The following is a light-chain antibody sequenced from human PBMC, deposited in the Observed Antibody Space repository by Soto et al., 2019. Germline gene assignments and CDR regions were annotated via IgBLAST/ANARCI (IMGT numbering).Light chain of an antibody. CDR1: SSNIGAEYG. CDR3: QSYDYSLGGFYV. CDR2: GVN. Sequence: QAVVPQPPSVSGAPGQRVTISCTWSSSNIGAEYGIRWYQHLPGTAPKLLIYGVNSRPSGVPDRFSGSKSGSSASLAIAGLQADDEADYYCQSYDYSLGGFYVFGTGTKVTVL. V-gene: IGLV1-40*01. J-gene: IGLJ1*01.